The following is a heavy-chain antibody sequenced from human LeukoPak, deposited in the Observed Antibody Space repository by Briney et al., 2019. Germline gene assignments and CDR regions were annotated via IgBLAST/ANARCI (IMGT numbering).Heavy chain of an antibody. CDR3: ARVDSGNYDY. CDR1: GFTFSNYA. D-gene: IGHD1-26*01. CDR2: ISSDGSKM. V-gene: IGHV3-30*04. Sequence: GRSLRLSCAASGFTFSNYAMHWVRQAPGEGLEWVAAISSDGSKMYHADSVKGRFTISRDNSKNTLFLQMNSLRVEDTAVYYCARVDSGNYDYWGQGTLLTVSS. J-gene: IGHJ4*02.